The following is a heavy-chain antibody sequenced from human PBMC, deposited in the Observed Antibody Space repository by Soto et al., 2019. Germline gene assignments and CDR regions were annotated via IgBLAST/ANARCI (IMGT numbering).Heavy chain of an antibody. V-gene: IGHV3-30*18. Sequence: GGSLRLSCAASGFTFSTYGMHWVRQAPGKGLEWVAVISYDGGNKYYADSVKGRFTISRDNSKNTLYLQMNSLRAEDTAVYYCAKDLASQSASFYPCFDPWGQGTLVTVSS. CDR1: GFTFSTYG. J-gene: IGHJ5*02. CDR2: ISYDGGNK. CDR3: AKDLASQSASFYPCFDP. D-gene: IGHD1-26*01.